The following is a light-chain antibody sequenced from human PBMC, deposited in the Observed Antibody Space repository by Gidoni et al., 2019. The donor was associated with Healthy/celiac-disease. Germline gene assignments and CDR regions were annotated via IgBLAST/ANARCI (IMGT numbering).Light chain of an antibody. J-gene: IGLJ2*01. CDR2: EVS. Sequence: QSPLTQPPSASAPPPQSVTISCTGTSSDVGGYNYVSWYQQHPGKAPKLMIYEVSKRPSGVPDRFSGSKSGNTASLTVSGLQAEDEADYYCSSYAGSNNFVVFGGGTKLTV. CDR3: SSYAGSNNFVV. CDR1: SSDVGGYNY. V-gene: IGLV2-8*01.